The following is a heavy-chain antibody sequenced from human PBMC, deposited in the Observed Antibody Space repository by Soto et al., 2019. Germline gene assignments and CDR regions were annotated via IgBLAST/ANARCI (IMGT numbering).Heavy chain of an antibody. Sequence: EVQLVETGGGLIQPGGSLRLSCAASGFIVSSNYMSWVRQAPGKGLEWVSTIYAGGGTTHYAESVKGRFTISRDNSNNRLYLQMNNLRAEDTAVYFCAKDLIRGDGYVDFDYWGQGTLVTVSS. CDR3: AKDLIRGDGYVDFDY. CDR2: IYAGGGTT. CDR1: GFIVSSNY. D-gene: IGHD3-10*01. V-gene: IGHV3-53*02. J-gene: IGHJ4*02.